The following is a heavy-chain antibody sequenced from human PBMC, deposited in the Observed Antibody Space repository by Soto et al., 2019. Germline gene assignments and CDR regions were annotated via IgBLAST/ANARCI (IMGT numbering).Heavy chain of an antibody. CDR3: VKDSSRWYYFDY. J-gene: IGHJ4*02. CDR1: GFTFNNFA. D-gene: IGHD6-13*01. V-gene: IGHV3-23*01. CDR2: ITASGSFT. Sequence: EVQLLESGGALVQPGGSLRLACAASGFTFNNFAMSWVRQAPGKGLEWVSSITASGSFTYYAASVKGRFTISRDNRKNTLSLQIDSLRGEDTASYYCVKDSSRWYYFDYWGPGTLVTVSS.